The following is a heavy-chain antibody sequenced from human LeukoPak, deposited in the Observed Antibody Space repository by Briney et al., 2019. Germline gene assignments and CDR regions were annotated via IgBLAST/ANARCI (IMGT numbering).Heavy chain of an antibody. Sequence: SVKVSCKASGGTFSSYAISWVRQAPGQGLEWMGGIIPIFGTANYAQKFQGRVTITADESTSTAYMELSSLRSEDTAVYYCARVPGGNYYMDVWGKGTTVTVSS. V-gene: IGHV1-69*13. CDR2: IIPIFGTA. D-gene: IGHD6-25*01. CDR1: GGTFSSYA. J-gene: IGHJ6*03. CDR3: ARVPGGNYYMDV.